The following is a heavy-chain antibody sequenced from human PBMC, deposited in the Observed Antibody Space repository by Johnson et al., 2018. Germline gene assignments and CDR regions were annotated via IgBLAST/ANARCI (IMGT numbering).Heavy chain of an antibody. Sequence: EVQLVESGGGVVQPGRSLRLSCAASGFTFSSYAMSWVRQAPGKGLEWVSTIRSNKDFTYYADSVKGRFTTSRDISKNTLYLQMNTLRVEETALYYCAKDSLDTGYHAFDAWGQGTMVTVSS. CDR1: GFTFSSYA. V-gene: IGHV3-23*04. CDR2: IRSNKDFT. D-gene: IGHD3-9*01. CDR3: AKDSLDTGYHAFDA. J-gene: IGHJ3*01.